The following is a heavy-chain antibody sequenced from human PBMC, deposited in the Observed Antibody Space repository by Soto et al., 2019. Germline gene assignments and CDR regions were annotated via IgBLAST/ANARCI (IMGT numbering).Heavy chain of an antibody. V-gene: IGHV3-15*01. CDR3: GKDLYDAFYYDDTPSPIEN. CDR1: GFTFSNAW. Sequence: GVSLRLSCAASGFTFSNAWMSWVRQAPGKGLEWVGRIKSKTDGGTTDYAAPVKGRFSVSRDNPRNTVFLQMSSLRAEDTAVYYCGKDLYDAFYYDDTPSPIENWGQGALVTVSS. J-gene: IGHJ4*02. D-gene: IGHD3-22*01. CDR2: IKSKTDGGTT.